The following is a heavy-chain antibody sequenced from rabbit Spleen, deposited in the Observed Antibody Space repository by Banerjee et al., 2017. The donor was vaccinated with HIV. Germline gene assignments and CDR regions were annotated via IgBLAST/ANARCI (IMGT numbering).Heavy chain of an antibody. CDR2: IVTGDGST. V-gene: IGHV1S47*01. J-gene: IGHJ4*01. D-gene: IGHD2-1*01. CDR3: VRDQAGDADYGPYYLNL. Sequence: QEQVVESGGGLVKPEGSLKLSCTASGFSFSNKAVMCWVRQAPGKGLEWIGCIVTGDGSTYYTSWVNGRFTISRSTSLNTVDLKMTSLTAADTATYFCVRDQAGDADYGPYYLNLWGPGTLVTVS. CDR1: GFSFSNKA.